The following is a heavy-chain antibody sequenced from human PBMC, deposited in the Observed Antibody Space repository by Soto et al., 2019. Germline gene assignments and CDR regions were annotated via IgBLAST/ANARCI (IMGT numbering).Heavy chain of an antibody. CDR3: ARGGGVGVAGSAAFDM. CDR2: INPATGAA. J-gene: IGHJ3*02. V-gene: IGHV1-2*02. D-gene: IGHD3-3*01. CDR1: GYPVTAYY. Sequence: QLHLVQSGAVVKKPGASVTVSCSASGYPVTAYYMHWVRQAPGRGLEWMGGINPATGAAKYTQTSQGRVTMSRDTSTSKVFMELSRLTSGDTAVFYCARGGGVGVAGSAAFDMWGQGTLVTVSS.